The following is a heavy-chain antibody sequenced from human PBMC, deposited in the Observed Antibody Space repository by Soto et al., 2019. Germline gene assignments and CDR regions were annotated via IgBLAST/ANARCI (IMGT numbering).Heavy chain of an antibody. D-gene: IGHD2-15*01. CDR2: ISAYNGNT. CDR3: AREISGGCNPGAY. J-gene: IGHJ4*02. Sequence: QVQLVQSGAEVKKPGASVKVSCKASGYTFTSYGISWVRQAPGQGLEWMGWISAYNGNTNYAQKLQGRVTMTTDTSRSTPNRELRGLSFAATAVYYCAREISGGCNPGAYGGQGPRVTVS. CDR1: GYTFTSYG. V-gene: IGHV1-18*01.